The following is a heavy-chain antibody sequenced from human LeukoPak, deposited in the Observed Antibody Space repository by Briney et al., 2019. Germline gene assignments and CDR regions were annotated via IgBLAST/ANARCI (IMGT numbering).Heavy chain of an antibody. CDR2: ISGSGGST. D-gene: IGHD2-21*02. J-gene: IGHJ5*02. CDR3: AKTTGSVVTTYPNWFDP. V-gene: IGHV3-23*01. Sequence: PGGSLRLSYAASGFTFSSYAMSWVRQAPGKGLEWVSAISGSGGSTYYADSVKGRFTISRDSSKNTLYLQMNSLRAEDTAVYYCAKTTGSVVTTYPNWFDPWGQGTLVTVSS. CDR1: GFTFSSYA.